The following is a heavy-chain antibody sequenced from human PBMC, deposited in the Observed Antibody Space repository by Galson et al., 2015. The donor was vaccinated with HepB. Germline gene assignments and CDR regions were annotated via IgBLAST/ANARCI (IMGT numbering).Heavy chain of an antibody. J-gene: IGHJ6*03. D-gene: IGHD3-10*02. CDR3: ARDAPICSGSYPPGCYYYYMDV. CDR2: TYYRSKWYN. Sequence: CAISGDSVSSNSAAWNWIRQSPSRGLEWLGRTYYRSKWYNDYAVSVKSRITINPDTSKNQFSLQLNSVTPEDTAVYYCARDAPICSGSYPPGCYYYYMDVWGKGTTVTVSS. CDR1: GDSVSSNSAA. V-gene: IGHV6-1*01.